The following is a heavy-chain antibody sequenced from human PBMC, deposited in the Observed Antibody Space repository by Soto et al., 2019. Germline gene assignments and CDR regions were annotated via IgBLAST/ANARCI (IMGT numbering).Heavy chain of an antibody. Sequence: QLQLQESGPGLVKPSETLSLTCTVSGGSISSSSYYWGWIRQPPGKGLEWIGSIYYSGSTYYNPSLKSRVTISVDTSKNRFSLKLSSVTAADTAVYYCAAIHSGSYYFDYWGQGTLVTVSS. V-gene: IGHV4-39*01. D-gene: IGHD1-26*01. CDR2: IYYSGST. CDR3: AAIHSGSYYFDY. J-gene: IGHJ4*02. CDR1: GGSISSSSYY.